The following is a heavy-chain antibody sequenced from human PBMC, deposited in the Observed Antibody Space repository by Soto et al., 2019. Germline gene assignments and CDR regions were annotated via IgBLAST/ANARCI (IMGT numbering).Heavy chain of an antibody. D-gene: IGHD2-2*01. CDR3: ARDPSIVLVPAATYYYYYYGMDV. Sequence: GGSLRLSCAASVFIFNDYWMTWVRQAPGKGLEWVANIQDNGNKKNYVDSVEGRFTISRDNAKNSVYLQMNSLRAEDTAVYYCARDPSIVLVPAATYYYYYYGMDVWGQGTTVTVSS. V-gene: IGHV3-7*01. CDR1: VFIFNDYW. J-gene: IGHJ6*02. CDR2: IQDNGNKK.